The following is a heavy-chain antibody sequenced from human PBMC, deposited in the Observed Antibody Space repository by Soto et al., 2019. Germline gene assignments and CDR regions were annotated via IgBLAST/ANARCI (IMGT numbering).Heavy chain of an antibody. Sequence: GAPVKVSCKXSGGTFSNYAIGRVRQAPGQGLEWMGGIIPIFGTANYAQKFQGRVTITADKSTSTAYMELSSLRSEDTVVYDCARSIYCISTSCLYYFDYWGQGTLVTVSS. V-gene: IGHV1-69*06. CDR3: ARSIYCISTSCLYYFDY. J-gene: IGHJ4*02. CDR2: IIPIFGTA. D-gene: IGHD2-2*01. CDR1: GGTFSNYA.